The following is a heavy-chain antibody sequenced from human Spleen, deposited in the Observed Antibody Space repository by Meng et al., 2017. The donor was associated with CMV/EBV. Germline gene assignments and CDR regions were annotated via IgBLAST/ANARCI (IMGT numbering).Heavy chain of an antibody. D-gene: IGHD2/OR15-2a*01. CDR1: AFVFSKYV. J-gene: IGHJ5*02. CDR2: IRYDGSNK. CDR3: AKDFSANWFDP. V-gene: IGHV3-30*02. Sequence: GESLKISCAASAFVFSKYVMHWVRQAPGKGLEWVAFIRYDGSNKYYADSVKGRFTISRDNSKNTLYLQMNSLRAEDTAVYYCAKDFSANWFDPWGQGTLVTVSS.